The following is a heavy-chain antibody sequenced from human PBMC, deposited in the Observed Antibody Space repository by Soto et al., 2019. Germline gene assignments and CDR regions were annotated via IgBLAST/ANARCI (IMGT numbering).Heavy chain of an antibody. Sequence: SQTLSLTCAISGDSVSSNSAAWNWIRQSPSRGLEWLGRTYYRSKWYNDYAVSVKSRITINPDTSKNQFSLQLNSVTPEDTAVYYCARDTGKVEWELLGAFDIWGQGTMVTVSS. CDR3: ARDTGKVEWELLGAFDI. J-gene: IGHJ3*02. V-gene: IGHV6-1*01. D-gene: IGHD1-26*01. CDR2: TYYRSKWYN. CDR1: GDSVSSNSAA.